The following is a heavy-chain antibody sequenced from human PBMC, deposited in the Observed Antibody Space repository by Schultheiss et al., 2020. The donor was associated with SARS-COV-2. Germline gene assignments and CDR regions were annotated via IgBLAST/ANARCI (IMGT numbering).Heavy chain of an antibody. V-gene: IGHV3-23*01. J-gene: IGHJ4*02. Sequence: GESLKISCAASGFTFSSYAMSWVRQAPGKGLEWVSSISGGSTYYADSVKGRFTISRDNSKNTLYLQMNSLRAEDTAVYYCAKLSTVTTAFDYWGQGTLVTVSS. CDR2: ISGGST. CDR1: GFTFSSYA. CDR3: AKLSTVTTAFDY. D-gene: IGHD4-17*01.